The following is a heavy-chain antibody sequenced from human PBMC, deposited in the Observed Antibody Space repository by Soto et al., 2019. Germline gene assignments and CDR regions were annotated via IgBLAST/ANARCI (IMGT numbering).Heavy chain of an antibody. CDR3: ARLPQFLWFGALTSRAYYFNY. V-gene: IGHV5-51*01. Sequence: PGESLKISCKVFGDSFTGFWVGWVRQVPGKGLEWVASIYPRDSDVRYSPSFQGQVTISADTSTKTAYLQWSSLKASDTAIYYCARLPQFLWFGALTSRAYYFNYWGPGTLVTVSS. CDR2: IYPRDSDV. D-gene: IGHD3-10*01. J-gene: IGHJ4*02. CDR1: GDSFTGFW.